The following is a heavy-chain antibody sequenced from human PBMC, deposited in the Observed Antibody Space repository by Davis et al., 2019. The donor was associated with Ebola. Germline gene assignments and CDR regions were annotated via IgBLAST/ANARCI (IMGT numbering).Heavy chain of an antibody. D-gene: IGHD2-21*02. CDR2: ISSSSSYI. V-gene: IGHV3-21*01. CDR3: VRDPALVVTGGGWFFGL. CDR1: GFTFSSYS. J-gene: IGHJ2*01. Sequence: PGGSLRLSCAASGFTFSSYSMNWVRQAPGKGLEWVSFISSSSSYIYYADSVKGRFTVSRDNAKNSLYLQMNSLRAEDTAVYYCVRDPALVVTGGGWFFGLWGRGTLVTVSS.